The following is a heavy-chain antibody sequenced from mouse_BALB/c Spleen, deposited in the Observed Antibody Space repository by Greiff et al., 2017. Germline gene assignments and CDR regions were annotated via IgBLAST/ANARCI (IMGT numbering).Heavy chain of an antibody. CDR1: GYTFTSYW. CDR2: IDPSDSYT. J-gene: IGHJ4*01. Sequence: QVQLQQPGAELVKPGASVKMSRKASGYTFTSYWMHWVKQRPGQGLEWIGVIDPSDSYTSYNQKFKGKATLTVDTSSSTAYMQLSSLTSEDSAVYYCTTVVGAMDYWGQGTSVTVSS. CDR3: TTVVGAMDY. V-gene: IGHV1S127*01. D-gene: IGHD1-1*01.